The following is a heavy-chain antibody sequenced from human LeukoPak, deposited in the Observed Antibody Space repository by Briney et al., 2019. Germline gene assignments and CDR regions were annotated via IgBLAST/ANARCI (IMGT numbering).Heavy chain of an antibody. V-gene: IGHV5-51*01. CDR1: GYIFTSYW. D-gene: IGHD3-22*01. CDR2: IYPGDSDT. CDR3: ARLDSSGFYYSNY. Sequence: GESLKISCKASGYIFTSYWIGWVRQMPGKGLEWMGIIYPGDSDTRYSPSFQGQVTISADKSISTACLHWSSLKASDTAMYYCARLDSSGFYYSNYWGQGTLVTVSS. J-gene: IGHJ4*02.